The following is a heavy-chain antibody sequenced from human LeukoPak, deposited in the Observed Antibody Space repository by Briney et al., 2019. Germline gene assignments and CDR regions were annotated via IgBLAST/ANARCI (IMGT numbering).Heavy chain of an antibody. D-gene: IGHD5-12*01. CDR1: GFTFSSYA. CDR3: ARHRGVEYSGYDLEY. V-gene: IGHV3-23*01. J-gene: IGHJ4*02. Sequence: PGGSLRLSCAASGFTFSSYAMSWVRQAPGKGLEWVSAISGSGGSTYYADSVKGRFTISRDNSKNTLYLQMNSLRAEDTAVYYCARHRGVEYSGYDLEYWGQGTLVTVSS. CDR2: ISGSGGST.